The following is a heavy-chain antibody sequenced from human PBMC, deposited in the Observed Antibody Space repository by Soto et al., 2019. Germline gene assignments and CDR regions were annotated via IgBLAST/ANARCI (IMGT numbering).Heavy chain of an antibody. CDR2: ISYDGSNK. CDR3: ARDFVRLKLWPQH. Sequence: QVQLVESGGGVVQPGRSLRLSCAASGSTSSSYAMHWVHQAPGKGLEWVAVISYDGSNKYYADSVKGRFTISRDNSKNTLYLQMNSLRAEDTAVYYCARDFVRLKLWPQHWGQGTLVTVSS. V-gene: IGHV3-30-3*01. J-gene: IGHJ1*01. CDR1: GSTSSSYA. D-gene: IGHD2-21*01.